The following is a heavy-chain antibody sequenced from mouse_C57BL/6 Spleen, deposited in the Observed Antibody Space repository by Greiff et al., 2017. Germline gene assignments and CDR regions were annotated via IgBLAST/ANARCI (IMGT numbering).Heavy chain of an antibody. D-gene: IGHD2-1*01. CDR3: ARGGGNFYFDY. V-gene: IGHV3-6*01. J-gene: IGHJ2*01. CDR1: GYSITSGYY. CDR2: ISYDGSN. Sequence: EESGPGLVKPSQSLSLTCSVTGYSITSGYYWNWIRQFPGNKLEWMGYISYDGSNNYNPSLKNRISITRDTSKNQFFLKLNSVTTEDTATYYCARGGGNFYFDYGGQGTTLTVSS.